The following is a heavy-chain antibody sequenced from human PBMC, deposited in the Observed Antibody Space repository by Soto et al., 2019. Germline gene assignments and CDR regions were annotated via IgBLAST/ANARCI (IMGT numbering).Heavy chain of an antibody. Sequence: QVQLVESGGGVVQPGRSLRLSCAASGFTFNSYGMHWVRQGPGNGLEWVAFISYDSTKTYYADSVKGRFTISRENSNSGLYVQMNSLTGEDTAVYYCARTRSAWSDFHYYSLDVWGQGTTVTVSS. V-gene: IGHV3-30*03. J-gene: IGHJ6*02. CDR2: ISYDSTKT. CDR1: GFTFNSYG. CDR3: ARTRSAWSDFHYYSLDV. D-gene: IGHD1-26*01.